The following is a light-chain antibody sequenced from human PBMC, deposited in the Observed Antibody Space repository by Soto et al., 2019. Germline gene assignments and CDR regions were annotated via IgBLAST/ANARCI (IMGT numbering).Light chain of an antibody. CDR2: GNS. J-gene: IGLJ7*01. CDR3: QSYDSSLSGAV. CDR1: SSNIGAGYD. Sequence: QLVLTQPPSVSGAPGQRVTISCTGSSSNIGAGYDVHWYQQLPGTAPKLLIYGNSNRPSGVPDRLSGSKSGTSASLAITGLQAEAEADYDCQSYDSSLSGAVFGGGTQLTVL. V-gene: IGLV1-40*01.